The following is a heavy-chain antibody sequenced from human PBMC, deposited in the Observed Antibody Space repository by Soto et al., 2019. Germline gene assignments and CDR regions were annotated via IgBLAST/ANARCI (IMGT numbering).Heavy chain of an antibody. CDR1: GFTFSSYA. V-gene: IGHV3-30-3*01. Sequence: QVQLVESGGGVVQPGRSLRLSCAASGFTFSSYAMHWVRQAPGKGLEWVAAISYDGSNKYYADSVKGRFTISSDKSKNTLYLQMNSLRAEDTSVYYCAADGTVTLIGSVDYWGQGTLVTVSS. J-gene: IGHJ4*02. D-gene: IGHD4-17*01. CDR2: ISYDGSNK. CDR3: AADGTVTLIGSVDY.